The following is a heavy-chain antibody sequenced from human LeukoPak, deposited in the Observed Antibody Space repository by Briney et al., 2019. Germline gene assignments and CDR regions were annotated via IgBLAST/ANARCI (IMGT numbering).Heavy chain of an antibody. D-gene: IGHD2-2*01. CDR2: IIGSGTTT. V-gene: IGHV3-23*01. CDR3: ASGGYCSSTTCYGYNFYYMDV. CDR1: GFTFSRYA. Sequence: PGGSLRLSCAASGFTFSRYAMSGVRQAPGKGLEWVSSIIGSGTTTYYADSVKGRFTISRDNSKNTLYLQMNSLRAEDTAVYYCASGGYCSSTTCYGYNFYYMDVWGKGTTVTVSS. J-gene: IGHJ6*03.